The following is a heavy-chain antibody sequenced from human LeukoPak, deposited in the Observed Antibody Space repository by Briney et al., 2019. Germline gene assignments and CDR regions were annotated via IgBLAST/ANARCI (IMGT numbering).Heavy chain of an antibody. J-gene: IGHJ4*02. CDR1: GFTFSTYT. D-gene: IGHD1-26*01. CDR3: AREEEAYSGSRIDY. Sequence: GGSLRLSCAASGFTFSTYTMNWVRQAPGKGLEWVSGTSGSGSSIYYADSVKGRFTISRDNSKNTLYMQMNSLRAEDTAAYYCAREEEAYSGSRIDYWGQGTLVTVSS. CDR2: TSGSGSSI. V-gene: IGHV3-23*01.